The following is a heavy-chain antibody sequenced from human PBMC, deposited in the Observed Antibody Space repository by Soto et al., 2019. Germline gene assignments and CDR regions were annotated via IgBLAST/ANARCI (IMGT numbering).Heavy chain of an antibody. Sequence: HLVQSRAEVRKPGASVRVSCKASGYTFTSYGVSWVRQAPGQGLEWMGWISTYNGNTKYAQKFQDRVIMTTDTSTSTAYMELRSLRSDDTAVYYCARDISYAFRSGDTDWFDPWGQGTLVTVSS. CDR3: ARDISYAFRSGDTDWFDP. J-gene: IGHJ5*02. V-gene: IGHV1-18*01. D-gene: IGHD3-3*01. CDR1: GYTFTSYG. CDR2: ISTYNGNT.